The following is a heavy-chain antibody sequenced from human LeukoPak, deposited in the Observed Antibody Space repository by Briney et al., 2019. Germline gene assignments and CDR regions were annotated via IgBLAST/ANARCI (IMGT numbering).Heavy chain of an antibody. CDR3: ARDIVVVPAAMFYDY. CDR2: VNAGNGDT. V-gene: IGHV1-3*01. J-gene: IGHJ4*02. CDR1: GYAFTNYA. Sequence: ASVKVSCKASGYAFTNYAVQWVRQAPGQRLEWMGWVNAGNGDTRYSPKFQGRVTITRDTSASTAYMELSSLRSEDTAVYYCARDIVVVPAAMFYDYWGQGTLVTVSS. D-gene: IGHD2-2*01.